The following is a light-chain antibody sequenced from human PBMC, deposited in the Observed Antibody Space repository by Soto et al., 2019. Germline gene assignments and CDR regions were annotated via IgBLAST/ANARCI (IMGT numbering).Light chain of an antibody. CDR1: SSDVGGYNF. CDR3: SSYTSSSTLEVV. V-gene: IGLV2-14*01. J-gene: IGLJ2*01. CDR2: EVS. Sequence: QSALTQPASVSGSLGQSITISCTGTSSDVGGYNFVSWYQQHPGKAPKLTIYEVSNRPSGVSNRFSGSKSGNTASLTISGLLAEDEADYSCSSYTSSSTLEVVFGGGTKVTVL.